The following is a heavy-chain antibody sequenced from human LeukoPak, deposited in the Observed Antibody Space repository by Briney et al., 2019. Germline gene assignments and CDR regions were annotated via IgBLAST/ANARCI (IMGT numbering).Heavy chain of an antibody. D-gene: IGHD6-13*01. J-gene: IGHJ4*02. CDR3: ARSAGYSSSRGDY. CDR1: GYTFISYD. CDR2: MNPNSGNT. Sequence: GAAVKVSCKASGYTFISYDINWVRQATGQGLEWMGWMNPNSGNTGYAQKFQGRVTMTRSTSINTAYMELSNLTSEDTAVYYCARSAGYSSSRGDYWGQGTLVTVSS. V-gene: IGHV1-8*01.